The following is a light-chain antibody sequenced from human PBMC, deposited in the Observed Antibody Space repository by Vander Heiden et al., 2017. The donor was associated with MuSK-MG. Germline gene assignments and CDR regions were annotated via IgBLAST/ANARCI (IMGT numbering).Light chain of an antibody. CDR3: SSYTSSRYV. J-gene: IGLJ1*01. CDR1: SSDVGGYNY. Sequence: QSALTQPASVSGSPGQSITISCTGTSSDVGGYNYVSWYQQHPGKAPKLMIYDVSNRPSGVSNRFSGSKSGNTASLTISGLQAEDEADYYCSSYTSSRYVFGTRTKVTVL. V-gene: IGLV2-14*03. CDR2: DVS.